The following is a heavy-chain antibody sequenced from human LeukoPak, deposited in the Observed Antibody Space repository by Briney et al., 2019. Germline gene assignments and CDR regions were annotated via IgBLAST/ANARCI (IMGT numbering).Heavy chain of an antibody. CDR3: ARERGRGRDSPWFDY. CDR2: IYSDGST. Sequence: GGSLRLSCAASGFIVSGDFMSWVRQAPGKGLEWVSVIYSDGSTYYADSVKGRFTISRDNSKNTLDLQMTGLRAEDAAVYYCARERGRGRDSPWFDYWGQGTLVTVSS. CDR1: GFIVSGDF. D-gene: IGHD1-26*01. V-gene: IGHV3-53*01. J-gene: IGHJ4*02.